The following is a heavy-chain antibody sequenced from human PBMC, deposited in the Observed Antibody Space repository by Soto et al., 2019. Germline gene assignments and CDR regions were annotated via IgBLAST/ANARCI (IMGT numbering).Heavy chain of an antibody. V-gene: IGHV3-7*03. Sequence: EVQVMESGGGLVQPGGSLRLSCAPSGFIFSSYWMSWVPQPPGKGLEWVANINRDGSVRNYVDSVKGRFTISRDNAKNSAYLQMDSLRADDTAVYYCTSARSSVGAPGGFIEFWGQGTLVTVSS. J-gene: IGHJ4*02. D-gene: IGHD1-26*01. CDR1: GFIFSSYW. CDR2: INRDGSVR. CDR3: TSARSSVGAPGGFIEF.